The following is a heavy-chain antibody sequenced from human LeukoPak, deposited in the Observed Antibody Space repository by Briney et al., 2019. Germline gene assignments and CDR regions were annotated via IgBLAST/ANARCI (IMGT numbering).Heavy chain of an antibody. Sequence: GESLKISCKGSGYSFTSYWIGWVRQMPGKGLEWMGIIYPGDSDTRYSPSFQGQVTISADKSISTASLQCSSLKASHPALYYCERGGMGKGMVYWGQGILVTVSS. V-gene: IGHV5-51*01. CDR2: IYPGDSDT. CDR3: ERGGMGKGMVY. J-gene: IGHJ4*02. D-gene: IGHD5-18*01. CDR1: GYSFTSYW.